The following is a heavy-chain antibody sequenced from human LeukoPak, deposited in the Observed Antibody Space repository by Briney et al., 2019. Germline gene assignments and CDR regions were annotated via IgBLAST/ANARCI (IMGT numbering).Heavy chain of an antibody. CDR1: GFTFSSYA. CDR3: ARDGSGRELLSRRYYYYMDV. CDR2: ISGSGGST. J-gene: IGHJ6*03. D-gene: IGHD1-26*01. V-gene: IGHV3-23*01. Sequence: PGGSLRLSCAASGFTFSSYAMSWVRQAPGKGLEWVSAISGSGGSTYYADSVKGRFTISRDNAKNSLYLQMNSLRAEDTAVYYCARDGSGRELLSRRYYYYMDVWGKGTTVTISS.